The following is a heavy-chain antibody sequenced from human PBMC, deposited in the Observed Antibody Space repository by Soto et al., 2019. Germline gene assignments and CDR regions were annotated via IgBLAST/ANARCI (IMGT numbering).Heavy chain of an antibody. CDR1: GYSFTSYW. CDR3: ARQMSPCSGGSCSGGFDY. V-gene: IGHV5-51*01. J-gene: IGHJ4*02. D-gene: IGHD2-15*01. Sequence: PGESLKISCKGSGYSFTSYWIGWVRQMPGKGLEWMGIIYPGDSDTRYSPSFQGQVTISADKSISTAYLQWSSLKASDTAMYYCARQMSPCSGGSCSGGFDYWGQGTLVTVYS. CDR2: IYPGDSDT.